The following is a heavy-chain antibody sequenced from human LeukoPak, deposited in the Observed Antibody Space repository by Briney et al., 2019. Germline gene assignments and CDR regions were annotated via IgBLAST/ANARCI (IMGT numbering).Heavy chain of an antibody. J-gene: IGHJ4*02. D-gene: IGHD2-15*01. Sequence: SETLSLTCAVYGGSFSGYYWSWIRQPPGKGLEWIGEINHSGSTNYNPSLKSRVTISVDTSKNQFSLKLSSVTAADTAVYYCARSGSGYCSGGSCYYFDYWGQGTLVTVSS. CDR3: ARSGSGYCSGGSCYYFDY. CDR2: INHSGST. CDR1: GGSFSGYY. V-gene: IGHV4-34*01.